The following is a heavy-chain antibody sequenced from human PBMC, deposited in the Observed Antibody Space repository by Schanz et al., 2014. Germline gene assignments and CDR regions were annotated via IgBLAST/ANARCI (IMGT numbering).Heavy chain of an antibody. CDR3: ARDGGRDGYNLAFEV. CDR2: MYINSGST. V-gene: IGHV3-53*01. Sequence: EVQLVESGGGLIQPGGSLRLSCAVSGFTVNTNYMSWVRQAPGKGLEWISSMYINSGSTQYADSVKGRFIISRDSSKNTLFLQMNRLSAEDTAVYFCARDGGRDGYNLAFEVWGQGTLVTVSS. J-gene: IGHJ3*01. D-gene: IGHD5-12*01. CDR1: GFTVNTNY.